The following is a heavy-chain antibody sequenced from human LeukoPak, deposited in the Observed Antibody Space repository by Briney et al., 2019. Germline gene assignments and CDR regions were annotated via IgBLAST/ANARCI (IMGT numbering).Heavy chain of an antibody. V-gene: IGHV3-11*01. J-gene: IGHJ3*02. CDR1: GFTFSDYY. Sequence: KAGGSLRLSCAASGFTFSDYYMSWIRQAPGKGLEWVSYISSSGSTIYYADSVKGRLTISRDNAKNSLYLQMNSLRAEDTAVYYCARELNADDAFDIWGQGTMVTVSS. D-gene: IGHD2-8*01. CDR3: ARELNADDAFDI. CDR2: ISSSGSTI.